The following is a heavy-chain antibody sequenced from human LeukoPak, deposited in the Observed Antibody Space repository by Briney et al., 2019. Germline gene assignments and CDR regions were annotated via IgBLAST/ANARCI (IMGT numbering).Heavy chain of an antibody. Sequence: PSETLSLTCTVSGGSISSSSYYWGWIRQPPGKGLEWIGSIYYSGSTYYNPSLKSRVTISVDTSKNQFSLKLSSVTAADTAVYYCARRANFPSVAWYYWGQGTLVTVSS. D-gene: IGHD4/OR15-4a*01. CDR3: ARRANFPSVAWYY. J-gene: IGHJ4*02. CDR1: GGSISSSSYY. CDR2: IYYSGST. V-gene: IGHV4-39*07.